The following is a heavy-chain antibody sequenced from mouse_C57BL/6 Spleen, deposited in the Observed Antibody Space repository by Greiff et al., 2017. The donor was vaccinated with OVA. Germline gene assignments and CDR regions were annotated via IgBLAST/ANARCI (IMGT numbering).Heavy chain of an antibody. J-gene: IGHJ4*01. D-gene: IGHD2-5*01. V-gene: IGHV1-52*01. Sequence: QVQLQQPGAELVRPGSSVKLSCKASGYTFTSYWMHWVKQRPIQGLEWIGNIDPSDSETHYNQKFKDKATLTVDKSSSTAYMQLSSLTSEDSAVYYWARRGSNVYYAMDYWGQGTSVTVSS. CDR2: IDPSDSET. CDR1: GYTFTSYW. CDR3: ARRGSNVYYAMDY.